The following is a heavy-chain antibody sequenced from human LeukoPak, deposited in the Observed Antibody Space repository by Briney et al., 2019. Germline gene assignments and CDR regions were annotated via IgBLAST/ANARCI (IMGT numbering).Heavy chain of an antibody. CDR2: IWYDRSNK. CDR1: GFTFSSYG. CDR3: AKDFVAAAGTYDY. V-gene: IGHV3-33*06. D-gene: IGHD6-13*01. Sequence: SGRSLRLSCAASGFTFSSYGMHWVRQAPGKGLEWVAVIWYDRSNKYYADSVKGRFTISRDNSKNTLYLQMNSLRAEDTAVYYCAKDFVAAAGTYDYWGQGTLVTVSS. J-gene: IGHJ4*02.